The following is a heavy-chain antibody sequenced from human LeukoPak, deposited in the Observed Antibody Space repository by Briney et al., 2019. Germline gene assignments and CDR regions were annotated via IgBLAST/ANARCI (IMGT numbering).Heavy chain of an antibody. CDR2: ISYDGSNK. V-gene: IGHV3-30-3*01. D-gene: IGHD3-10*01. CDR1: GFTFSSYA. CDR3: ARDRTGVVRGVIITYYFDY. J-gene: IGHJ4*02. Sequence: GRSLRLSCAASGFTFSSYAMHWVRQAPGKGLEWVAVISYDGSNKYYADSVKGRFTISRDNFKNTLYLQMNSLRAEDTAVYYCARDRTGVVRGVIITYYFDYWGQGTLVTVSS.